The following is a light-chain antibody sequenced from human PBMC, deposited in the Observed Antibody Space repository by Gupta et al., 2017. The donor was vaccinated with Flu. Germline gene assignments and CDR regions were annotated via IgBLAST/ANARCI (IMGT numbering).Light chain of an antibody. V-gene: IGLV3-21*02. CDR2: DDT. CDR1: NIGSRT. CDR3: QVWDGSGGNPWV. J-gene: IGLJ3*02. Sequence: SYILTQPPSVSVAPGQTAGISCGGNNIGSRTVHWYQQKAGQAPVLVIYDDTDRHSGSPERFSGSNSGNTATLTISWVEAGEEADYYCQVWDGSGGNPWVFGEGTKLTVL.